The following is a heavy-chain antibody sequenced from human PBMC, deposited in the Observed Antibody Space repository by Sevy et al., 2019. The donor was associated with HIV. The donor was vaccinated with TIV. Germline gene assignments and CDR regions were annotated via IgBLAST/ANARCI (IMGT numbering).Heavy chain of an antibody. Sequence: GGSLRLSCTVTGFTFSGFSFSHYSMNWVRQAPGRGLEWVSSISYNSNFILYADPVKGRFNISREEAKNSLFLLMDRLRADDTAMYYCALTNSADYYDSGAFHLWGRGTMVTVSS. CDR2: ISYNSNFI. CDR3: ALTNSADYYDSGAFHL. V-gene: IGHV3-21*06. CDR1: GFSFSHYS. J-gene: IGHJ3*01. D-gene: IGHD3-22*01.